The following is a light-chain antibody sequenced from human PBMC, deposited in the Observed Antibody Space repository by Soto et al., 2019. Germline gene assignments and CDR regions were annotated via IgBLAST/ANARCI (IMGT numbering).Light chain of an antibody. Sequence: EIVLTQSPATLSLSPGERATLSCRASQSVSSYLAWYQQKPGQAPRLVIYDVSSRATGVPPRFSGSGSGTDFTISISSREPEDFAFYYCLQRSTWYTFGQGTKLEIK. CDR3: LQRSTWYT. V-gene: IGKV3-11*01. CDR1: QSVSSY. CDR2: DVS. J-gene: IGKJ2*01.